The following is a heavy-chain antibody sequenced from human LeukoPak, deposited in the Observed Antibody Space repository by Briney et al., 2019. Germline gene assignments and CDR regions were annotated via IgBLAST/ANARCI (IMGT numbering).Heavy chain of an antibody. V-gene: IGHV4-59*12. CDR3: ASRAGYYDSSGYPYYYYYGMDV. CDR2: IYYSGST. D-gene: IGHD3-22*01. Sequence: SEILSLTCTVSGGSISSYYWSWIRQPPGKGLEWIGYIYYSGSTYYNPSLKSRVTISVDTSKNQFSLKLSSVTAADTAVYYCASRAGYYDSSGYPYYYYYGMDVWGQGTTVTVSS. CDR1: GGSISSYY. J-gene: IGHJ6*02.